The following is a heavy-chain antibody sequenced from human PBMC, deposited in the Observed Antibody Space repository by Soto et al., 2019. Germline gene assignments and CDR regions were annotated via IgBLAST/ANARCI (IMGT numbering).Heavy chain of an antibody. J-gene: IGHJ5*02. D-gene: IGHD3-3*01. CDR2: VDPEDGET. V-gene: IGHV1-69-2*01. Sequence: EVQLVQSGAEVKKPGATVKISCKVSGYTFTDYYMHWVQQAPGKGLEWMGLVDPEDGETIYAEKFQGRVTITADTSTDTAYMELSSLRSEDTAVYYCATQLRFLEWFTRPLNWFDPWGQGTLVTVSS. CDR1: GYTFTDYY. CDR3: ATQLRFLEWFTRPLNWFDP.